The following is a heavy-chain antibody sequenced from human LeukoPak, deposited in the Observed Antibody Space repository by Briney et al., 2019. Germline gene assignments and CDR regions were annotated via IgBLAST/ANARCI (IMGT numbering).Heavy chain of an antibody. D-gene: IGHD3-10*01. J-gene: IGHJ4*02. V-gene: IGHV4-34*01. CDR2: ISHSGST. Sequence: SETLTLTCAVYGGSFNVYHWMWIRQPPGKGLECIGEISHSGSTNYNPSLMSRVTVSLDTSKKQFPLKLSSVTAAETAVYYCALLVDYSGSGTYVVDYWGQGTLVTVSS. CDR3: ALLVDYSGSGTYVVDY. CDR1: GGSFNVYH.